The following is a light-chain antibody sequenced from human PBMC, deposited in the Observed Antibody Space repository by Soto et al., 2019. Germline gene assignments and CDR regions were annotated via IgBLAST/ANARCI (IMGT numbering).Light chain of an antibody. CDR3: CSYTSSSPL. V-gene: IGLV2-14*01. Sequence: QSALTQPASVSGSPGQSITISCTGTSSDVGGYNYVSWYQQHPGKAPKLMIYAVTDRPSGVSSRFSGSKSGNTASLTISGLQAEDEAYYYCCSYTSSSPLFGTGTKLTVL. CDR2: AVT. CDR1: SSDVGGYNY. J-gene: IGLJ1*01.